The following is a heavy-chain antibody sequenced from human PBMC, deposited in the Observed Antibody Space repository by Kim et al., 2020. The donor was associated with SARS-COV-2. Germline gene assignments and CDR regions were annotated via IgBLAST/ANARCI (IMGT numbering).Heavy chain of an antibody. Sequence: YNPSLKSRVTISVDTSKNQFSLKLSSVTAADTAVYYCARQVDTAMPQLDYWGQGTLVTVSS. V-gene: IGHV4-39*01. D-gene: IGHD5-18*01. CDR3: ARQVDTAMPQLDY. J-gene: IGHJ4*02.